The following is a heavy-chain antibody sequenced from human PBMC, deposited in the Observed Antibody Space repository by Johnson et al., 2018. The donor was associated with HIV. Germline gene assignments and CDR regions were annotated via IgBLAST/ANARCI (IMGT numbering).Heavy chain of an antibody. D-gene: IGHD1/OR15-1a*01. Sequence: QVQLVESGGGLVKPGGSLRLSCAASGFSFSDYYMTWIRQAPGKGLEWVSYISSSGSTIYYADSVKGRFTISRDNAKNSLYLQVNSLRAEDTAVYYCARDLGNWDSPRSAFDIWGQGTMVTVSS. CDR3: ARDLGNWDSPRSAFDI. CDR2: ISSSGSTI. V-gene: IGHV3-11*04. CDR1: GFSFSDYY. J-gene: IGHJ3*02.